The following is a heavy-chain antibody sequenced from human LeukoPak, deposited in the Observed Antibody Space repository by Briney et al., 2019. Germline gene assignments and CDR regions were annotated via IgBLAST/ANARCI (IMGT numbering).Heavy chain of an antibody. J-gene: IGHJ4*02. V-gene: IGHV3-15*01. D-gene: IGHD4-17*01. Sequence: GGSLRLSCAASGFTFSNAWMSWVRQAPGKGLEWVGRIKSKTDGGTTDYAAPVKGRFTISRDDSKNTLYLQMSSLKTEDTAVYYCTTHLDYGDYSFDYWGQGTLVTVSS. CDR1: GFTFSNAW. CDR2: IKSKTDGGTT. CDR3: TTHLDYGDYSFDY.